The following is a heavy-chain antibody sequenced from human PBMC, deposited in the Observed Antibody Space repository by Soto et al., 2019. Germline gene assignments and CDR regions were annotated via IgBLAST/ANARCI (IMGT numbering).Heavy chain of an antibody. D-gene: IGHD1-26*01. Sequence: PSQTLSLTCVISGDSVSSNSAAWNWIRLSPSRGLEWLARTYYRSRWYNDYAVSVRSRITVNPDTSKNQFSLQLTSVTPEDTAVYYCAGPTSQQWYYMDVWGKGTTVTVPS. J-gene: IGHJ6*03. V-gene: IGHV6-1*01. CDR1: GDSVSSNSAA. CDR3: AGPTSQQWYYMDV. CDR2: TYYRSRWYN.